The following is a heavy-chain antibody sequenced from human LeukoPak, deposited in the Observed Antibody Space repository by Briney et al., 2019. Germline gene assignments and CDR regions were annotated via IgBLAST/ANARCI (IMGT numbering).Heavy chain of an antibody. V-gene: IGHV3-48*03. J-gene: IGHJ4*02. D-gene: IGHD3-22*01. CDR3: ARGLYYDSRAYYYGVDYFDY. CDR1: GFTFSSYE. CDR2: ISSSGSTI. Sequence: GGSLRLSCAASGFTFSSYEMNWVRQAPGKGLEWVSYISSSGSTIYYADSVKGRFTISRDNGKNTLYLQMGSLRAEDMAMYYCARGLYYDSRAYYYGVDYFDYWGQGTLVTVSS.